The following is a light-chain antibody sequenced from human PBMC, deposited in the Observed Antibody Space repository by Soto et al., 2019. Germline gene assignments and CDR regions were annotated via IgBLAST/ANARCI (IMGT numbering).Light chain of an antibody. J-gene: IGLJ1*01. Sequence: QSVLNQPPSASGNPGQRVTISCSGKSSNFGSNTVNWYQQLPGTAPKLLIYSNNQRPSGVPDRFSGSKSGTSASLAISGLQSEDEADYYCAAWDDSLNGFYVFGTGTKVTVL. CDR1: SSNFGSNT. CDR2: SNN. V-gene: IGLV1-44*01. CDR3: AAWDDSLNGFYV.